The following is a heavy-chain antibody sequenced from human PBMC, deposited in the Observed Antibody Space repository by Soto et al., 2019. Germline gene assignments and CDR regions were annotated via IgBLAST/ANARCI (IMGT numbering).Heavy chain of an antibody. CDR3: ARQLHDPDTASNFLYYFAS. Sequence: PGESLKISCKGSGCCFAGYWLTCLSQKPWKGLERMGLIYPSDSHTYFSPSFLGHVTISVTKSITTVFLQWSSLRASYTAMYYCARQLHDPDTASNFLYYFASSGQGT. J-gene: IGHJ4*02. V-gene: IGHV5-10-1*01. CDR1: GCCFAGYW. CDR2: IYPSDSHT. D-gene: IGHD5-18*01.